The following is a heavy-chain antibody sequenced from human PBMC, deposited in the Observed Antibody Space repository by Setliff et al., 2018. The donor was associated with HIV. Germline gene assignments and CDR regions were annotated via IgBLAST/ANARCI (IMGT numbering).Heavy chain of an antibody. CDR3: ARRGVFDAFDI. CDR2: ISAYNVNT. J-gene: IGHJ3*02. Sequence: ASVKVSCKASGYSFTSYGVSWVRQAPGQGLEWMGWISAYNVNTNYAQKLQGRVTMTIDTSTSTAYMELRSLRSDDMAVYYCARRGVFDAFDIWGQGTMVTVS. CDR1: GYSFTSYG. V-gene: IGHV1-18*03. D-gene: IGHD6-13*01.